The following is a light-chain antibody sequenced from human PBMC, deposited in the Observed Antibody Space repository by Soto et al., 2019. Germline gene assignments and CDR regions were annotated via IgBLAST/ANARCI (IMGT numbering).Light chain of an antibody. J-gene: IGKJ2*01. CDR3: QQYNNYPYT. CDR2: DAS. V-gene: IGKV1-5*01. Sequence: DIQMTQSPATLSASVGDRVTITCRASPSISSWLAWYQQKPGKAPKLLICDASSLESGVPSRFSGSGSGTEFTLTISSLQPDDFATYYCQQYNNYPYTFGQGTKLEIK. CDR1: PSISSW.